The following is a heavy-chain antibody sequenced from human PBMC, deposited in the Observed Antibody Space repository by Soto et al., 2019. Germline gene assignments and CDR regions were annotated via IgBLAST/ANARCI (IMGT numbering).Heavy chain of an antibody. CDR1: VGSISRGGYY. V-gene: IGHV4-31*03. D-gene: IGHD3-16*01. Sequence: TQSVTSTVAVGSISRGGYYWSWIRRHPGKGLEWIGYIYYSGSPYYNPSRKSRVTISVDTSKNQFSLKLSSVTAADTAVCYCARVTEGGNDAFDIWGQGTMVTASS. J-gene: IGHJ3*02. CDR3: ARVTEGGNDAFDI. CDR2: IYYSGSP.